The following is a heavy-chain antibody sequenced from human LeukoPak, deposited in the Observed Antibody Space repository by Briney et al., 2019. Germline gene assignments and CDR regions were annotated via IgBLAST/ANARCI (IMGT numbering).Heavy chain of an antibody. V-gene: IGHV1-24*01. J-gene: IGHJ3*02. D-gene: IGHD2-2*01. CDR2: FDPEDGET. CDR3: ASGSSSNGAFDI. Sequence: ASVKVPCKVSGYTLTELSMHWARQAPGKGLEWMGGFDPEDGETIYAQKFQGRVTMTEDTSTDTAYMELSSLRSEDTAVYYCASGSSSNGAFDIWGQGTMVTVSS. CDR1: GYTLTELS.